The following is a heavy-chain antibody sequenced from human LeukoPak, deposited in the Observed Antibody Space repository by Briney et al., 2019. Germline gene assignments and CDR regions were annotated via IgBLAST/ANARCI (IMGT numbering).Heavy chain of an antibody. CDR3: AKEIVVVPAGGYYGMDV. V-gene: IGHV3-30*02. Sequence: GGSLRLSCAASGFTFSTYGMHWVRQAPGKGLEWVAFIRYGGSNKYYADSVKGRFTISRVNHKYTLYLQMNSLRAEDTAVYYYAKEIVVVPAGGYYGMDVCGQGTTVTVSS. CDR2: IRYGGSNK. J-gene: IGHJ6*02. D-gene: IGHD2-2*01. CDR1: GFTFSTYG.